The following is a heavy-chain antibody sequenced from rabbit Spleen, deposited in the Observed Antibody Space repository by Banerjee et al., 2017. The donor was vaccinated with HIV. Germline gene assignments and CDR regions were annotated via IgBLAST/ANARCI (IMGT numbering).Heavy chain of an antibody. J-gene: IGHJ6*01. CDR2: IAGSSSGFT. CDR3: ARDTSSSFSSYGMDL. Sequence: QSLEESGGDLVKPGASLTLTCKASGFSFSSSDYMCWVRQAPGKGLEWISCIAGSSSGFTYSATWAKGRFTCSKTSSTTVTLQMTSLTVADTATYFCARDTSSSFSSYGMDLWGQGTLVTVS. D-gene: IGHD1-1*01. V-gene: IGHV1S40*01. CDR1: GFSFSSSDY.